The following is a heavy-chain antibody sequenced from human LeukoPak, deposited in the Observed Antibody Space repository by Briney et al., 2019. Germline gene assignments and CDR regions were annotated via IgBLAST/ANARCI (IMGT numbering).Heavy chain of an antibody. V-gene: IGHV1-2*02. J-gene: IGHJ4*02. CDR3: ASWAGGNEPVASFDY. D-gene: IGHD1-14*01. Sequence: ASVKLSCKPTGSSFTAYYIFWMRQAPGQGLECMGWINLYNGATKYAQRFQSRVTMTRDTSISTAYMELSRLTSDDTATYYCASWAGGNEPVASFDYWGQGTLVTVSS. CDR2: INLYNGAT. CDR1: GSSFTAYY.